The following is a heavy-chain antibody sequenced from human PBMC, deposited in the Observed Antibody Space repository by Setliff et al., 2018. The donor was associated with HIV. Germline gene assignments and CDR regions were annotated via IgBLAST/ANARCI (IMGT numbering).Heavy chain of an antibody. Sequence: PGESLKISCAASGFTFSNYAMTWVRQAPGKGLEWVSVISYDGSRISYADSVKGRFTISRDDSKNTLFLQLNTLRPEDTAVYYCTTGIDWGQGTLVTVSS. J-gene: IGHJ4*02. CDR3: TTGID. CDR1: GFTFSNYA. V-gene: IGHV3-30*01. CDR2: ISYDGSRI.